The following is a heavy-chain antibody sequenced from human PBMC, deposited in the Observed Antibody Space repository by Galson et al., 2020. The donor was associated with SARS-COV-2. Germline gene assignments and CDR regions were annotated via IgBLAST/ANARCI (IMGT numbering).Heavy chain of an antibody. V-gene: IGHV3-30*04. J-gene: IGHJ3*02. Sequence: QLGESLKIPCAAPGFPLTNYAMHWVRQAPGKGLEWLTVISHDGKIQVYADSVKGRFTISRDNSGNMVVLQLVSLRPVDTALYYCTRDVSGGASDIWGQGTMVTVSS. CDR3: TRDVSGGASDI. CDR2: ISHDGKIQ. D-gene: IGHD1-26*01. CDR1: GFPLTNYA.